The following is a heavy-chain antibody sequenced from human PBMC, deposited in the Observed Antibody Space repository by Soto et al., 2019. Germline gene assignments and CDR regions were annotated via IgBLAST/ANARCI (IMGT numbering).Heavy chain of an antibody. V-gene: IGHV3-48*01. CDR1: GFTFSSYS. CDR3: ARDSGYADNWFDP. D-gene: IGHD5-12*01. CDR2: ISSSSSTI. Sequence: GGSLRLSCAASGFTFSSYSMNWVRQAPGKGLEWVSYISSSSSTIYYADSVKGRFTISRDNAKNSLYLQMNSLRAEDTAVYYCARDSGYADNWFDPWGQGTLVTVSS. J-gene: IGHJ5*02.